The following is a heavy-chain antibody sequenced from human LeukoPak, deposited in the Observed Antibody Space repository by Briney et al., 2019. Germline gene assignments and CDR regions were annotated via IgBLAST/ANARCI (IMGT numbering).Heavy chain of an antibody. Sequence: SETLSLTCAVSGGSISSSNWWSWVRQPPGKGLEWIGEIYHSGSTNYNPSLKSRVTISVDKSKNQFSLKLSSVTAADTAVYYCARDLSGVDTAPGYWGQGTLVTVSS. J-gene: IGHJ4*02. CDR3: ARDLSGVDTAPGY. D-gene: IGHD5-18*01. V-gene: IGHV4-4*02. CDR1: GGSISSSNW. CDR2: IYHSGST.